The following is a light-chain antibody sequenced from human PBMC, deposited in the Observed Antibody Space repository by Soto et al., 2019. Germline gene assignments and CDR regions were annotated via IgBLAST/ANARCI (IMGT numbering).Light chain of an antibody. V-gene: IGKV3-15*01. CDR1: QSVRNN. Sequence: EIMMTQSPATLSVSPGESATLSCRASQSVRNNLAWYQHKPGPAPRLLIYYASTRATCIPARFSGSGSGTEFTLPISSLQSEDFALCYCQQYNDWPPITFGQGTRLEIK. CDR2: YAS. CDR3: QQYNDWPPIT. J-gene: IGKJ5*01.